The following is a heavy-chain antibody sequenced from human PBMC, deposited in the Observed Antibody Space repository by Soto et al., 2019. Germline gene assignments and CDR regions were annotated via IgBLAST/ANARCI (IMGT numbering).Heavy chain of an antibody. J-gene: IGHJ6*02. CDR2: ISGSGGST. Sequence: PGGSLRLSCAASGFTFSSYAMSWVRQAPGKGLEWVSAISGSGGSTYYADSVKGRFTISRDNSKNTLYLQMNSLRAEDTAVYYCAKVAGYAMYYYYYGMDVWGQGTTVTVSS. CDR3: AKVAGYAMYYYYYGMDV. CDR1: GFTFSSYA. D-gene: IGHD5-12*01. V-gene: IGHV3-23*01.